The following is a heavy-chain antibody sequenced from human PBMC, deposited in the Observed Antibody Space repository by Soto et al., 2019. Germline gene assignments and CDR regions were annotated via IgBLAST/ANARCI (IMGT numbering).Heavy chain of an antibody. CDR1: GFTFSSYS. J-gene: IGHJ5*02. CDR2: ISSSSTTI. Sequence: EVQLVESGGGLVQPGGSLRLSCAASGFTFSSYSMNWVRQAPGKGLEWVSYISSSSTTIYYADSVKGRFNISRDNAKNSLYLQMNSLRDEDTAVYYCAREGSTLNWFDPCGQATLVTVSS. CDR3: AREGSTLNWFDP. V-gene: IGHV3-48*02.